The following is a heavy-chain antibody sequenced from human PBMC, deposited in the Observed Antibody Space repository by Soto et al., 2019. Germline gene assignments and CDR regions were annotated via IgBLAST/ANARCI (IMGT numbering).Heavy chain of an antibody. D-gene: IGHD5-18*01. CDR1: GGSISSGGYY. V-gene: IGHV4-31*03. CDR2: IPYSGST. Sequence: QVQLQESGPGLVKPSQTLSLTCTVSGGSISSGGYYWSWIRQHPGQGLEWIGYIPYSGSTYYNPALQSRVTTSVETSKHHFSRKLSSVTAADTAVYYCACSSLLRGDSSLFDYWGQGTLVTVSS. CDR3: ACSSLLRGDSSLFDY. J-gene: IGHJ4*02.